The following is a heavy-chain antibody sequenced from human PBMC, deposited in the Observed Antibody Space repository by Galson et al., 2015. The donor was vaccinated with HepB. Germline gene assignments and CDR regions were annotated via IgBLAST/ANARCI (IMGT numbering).Heavy chain of an antibody. CDR2: IIPILGIA. Sequence: SVKVSCKASGGTFSSYAISWVRQAPGQGLEWMGRIIPILGIANYAQKFQGRVTITADKSTSTAYMELSSLRSEDTAVYYCARGPLYSNSPAIHYYYYYMDVWGKGTTVTVSS. CDR3: ARGPLYSNSPAIHYYYYYMDV. J-gene: IGHJ6*03. D-gene: IGHD4-11*01. CDR1: GGTFSSYA. V-gene: IGHV1-69*04.